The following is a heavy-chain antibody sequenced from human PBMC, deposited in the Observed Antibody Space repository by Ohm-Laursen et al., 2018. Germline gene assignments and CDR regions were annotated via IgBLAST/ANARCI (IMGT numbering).Heavy chain of an antibody. CDR1: GFTFSTYA. V-gene: IGHV3-23*01. J-gene: IGHJ6*02. Sequence: GSLRLSCAASGFTFSTYAMSWVRQAQGQGLEWVSAINGGGASTYYADSAKGRFTISRDNSKNTLYLQMNSLRAEDTAVYYCARDSSSPSDYGMDVWGQGTTVTVSS. CDR2: INGGGAST. CDR3: ARDSSSPSDYGMDV.